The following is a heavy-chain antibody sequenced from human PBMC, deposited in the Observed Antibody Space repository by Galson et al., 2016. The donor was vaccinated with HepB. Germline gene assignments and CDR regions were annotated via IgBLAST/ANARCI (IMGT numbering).Heavy chain of an antibody. D-gene: IGHD4-17*01. J-gene: IGHJ5*02. CDR1: GFIVSSNY. Sequence: SLRLSCAASGFIVSSNYMNWVRQAPGNGLEWVSVLYASGKTYYADSVKGRFTISRDNSKNILFLQMDSLRAEDTAVYYCARSGEPSWGQGTLVTVSS. V-gene: IGHV3-53*01. CDR3: ARSGEPS. CDR2: LYASGKT.